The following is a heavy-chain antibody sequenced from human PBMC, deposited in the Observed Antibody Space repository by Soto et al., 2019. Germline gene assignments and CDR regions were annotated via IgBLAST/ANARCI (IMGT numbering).Heavy chain of an antibody. CDR2: IDNNGGT. J-gene: IGHJ6*02. CDR1: GDSVSSYK. V-gene: IGHV4-59*08. CDR3: VRQGFGALHGLVDV. D-gene: IGHD3-10*01. Sequence: QVQLQESGPGLVKPSETLSLTCTVSGDSVSSYKWSWIRQTPGKGLEWIGYIDNNGGTSYNPSLRSRDTMSVDTSTKQYSLRLNPVTAADTAVYYGVRQGFGALHGLVDVWGQGTTVTVSS.